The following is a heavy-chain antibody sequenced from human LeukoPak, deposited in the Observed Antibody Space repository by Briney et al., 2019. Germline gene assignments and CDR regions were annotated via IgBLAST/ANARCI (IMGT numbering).Heavy chain of an antibody. D-gene: IGHD6-13*01. J-gene: IGHJ4*02. Sequence: SETLSLTCAVYGGSFSGYYWSWIRQPPGKGLEWIGEINHSGSTYYKPSLKSRVTISLDTSKNQFSLKLSSVTAADTAVYYCARAYSPPQWSPFDYWGQGTLVTVSS. V-gene: IGHV4-34*01. CDR3: ARAYSPPQWSPFDY. CDR1: GGSFSGYY. CDR2: INHSGST.